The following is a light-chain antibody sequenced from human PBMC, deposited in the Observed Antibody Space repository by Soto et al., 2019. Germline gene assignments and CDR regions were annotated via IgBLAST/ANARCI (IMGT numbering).Light chain of an antibody. V-gene: IGLV2-14*01. CDR3: TSYTNSKAYIL. CDR1: RTDIGGYNY. Sequence: QSALTQPASVSGSLGQSITISCTGTRTDIGGYNYVSWYQQYPGKAPKLVICEVTSRPSGISDRFSGSKSGNTASLTISGLQAEDEADYFCTSYTNSKAYILFGGATKLTVL. J-gene: IGLJ2*01. CDR2: EVT.